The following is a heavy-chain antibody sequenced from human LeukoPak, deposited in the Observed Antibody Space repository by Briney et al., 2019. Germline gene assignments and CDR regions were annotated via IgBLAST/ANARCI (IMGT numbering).Heavy chain of an antibody. CDR3: ARVTEGNWNYVYYYYYMDV. D-gene: IGHD1-7*01. Sequence: GASVKVSCKASGYTFTGYYMHWVRQAPGQGLEWMGWINPNSGGTNYAQKFQGRVTMTRDTSISTAYMELSRLRSDDTAVYYCARVTEGNWNYVYYYYYMDVWGKGTTVTVSS. CDR2: INPNSGGT. J-gene: IGHJ6*03. CDR1: GYTFTGYY. V-gene: IGHV1-2*02.